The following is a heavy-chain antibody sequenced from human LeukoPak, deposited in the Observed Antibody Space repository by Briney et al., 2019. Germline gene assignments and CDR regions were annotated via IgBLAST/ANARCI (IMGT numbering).Heavy chain of an antibody. CDR2: INPNSGGT. CDR3: ASEYCSSTSCYFPDGNSDAFDI. V-gene: IGHV1-2*02. CDR1: GYTFTGYY. J-gene: IGHJ3*02. Sequence: ASVKVSCKASGYTFTGYYMHWVRQAPGQGLEWMGWINPNSGGTNYAQKFQGRVTMTRDTSISTAYMELSRLRSDDTAVYYCASEYCSSTSCYFPDGNSDAFDIWGQGTMVTVSS. D-gene: IGHD2-2*01.